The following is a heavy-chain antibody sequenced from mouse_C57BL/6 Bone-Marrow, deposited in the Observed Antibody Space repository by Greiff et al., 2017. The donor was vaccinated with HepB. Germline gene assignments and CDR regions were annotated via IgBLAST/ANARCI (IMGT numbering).Heavy chain of an antibody. CDR1: GYTFTSYG. D-gene: IGHD1-1*01. CDR3: ARSSDYYGSSYKTGY. Sequence: QVQLKQSGAELARSGASVKLSCKASGYTFTSYGISWVKQRTGQGLEWIGEIYPRSGNTYYNEKFKGKATLTADKSSSTAYMELRSLTSEDSAVYFCARSSDYYGSSYKTGYWGQGTTLTVSS. J-gene: IGHJ2*01. CDR2: IYPRSGNT. V-gene: IGHV1-81*01.